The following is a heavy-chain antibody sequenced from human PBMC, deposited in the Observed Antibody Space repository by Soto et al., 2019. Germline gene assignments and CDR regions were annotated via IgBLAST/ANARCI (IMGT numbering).Heavy chain of an antibody. CDR1: GFTFSSYS. CDR3: ARDCDISWFDP. V-gene: IGHV3-21*01. J-gene: IGHJ5*02. Sequence: GGSLRLSCAASGFTFSSYSMNWVRQAPGKGLEWVSSISSRSSYKYYADSVKGRFTISRDNAKNSLYLQMNSLRAEDTAVYCCARDCDISWFDPWGQRTLVTVSS. D-gene: IGHD3-9*01. CDR2: ISSRSSYK.